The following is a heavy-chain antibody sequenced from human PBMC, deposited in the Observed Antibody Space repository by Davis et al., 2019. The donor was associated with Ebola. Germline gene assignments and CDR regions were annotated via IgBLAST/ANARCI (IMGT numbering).Heavy chain of an antibody. V-gene: IGHV4-38-2*02. J-gene: IGHJ6*02. CDR3: ARDMIAAAPFYYYYYGMDV. CDR2: IYHSGST. D-gene: IGHD6-13*01. Sequence: SETLSLTCAVSGYSISSGYYWGWIRQPPGKGLEWIGSIYHSGSTYYNPSLKSRVTISVDMSKNQFSLKLSSVTAADTAVYYCARDMIAAAPFYYYYYGMDVWGQGTTVTVSS. CDR1: GYSISSGYY.